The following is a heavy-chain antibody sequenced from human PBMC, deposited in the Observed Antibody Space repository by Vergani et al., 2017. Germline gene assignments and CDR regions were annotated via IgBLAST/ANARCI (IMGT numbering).Heavy chain of an antibody. V-gene: IGHV3-23*01. CDR3: ARGGCSGGSCYSELDAFDI. Sequence: EVQLLESGGGLVQPGGSLRLSCAASGFTFSSYAMSWVRQAPGKGLEWVSAISGSGGSTYYADSVKGRFTISRDNSKNTLYLQMNSLRAEDTAVYYCARGGCSGGSCYSELDAFDIWGQGTMVTVSS. CDR1: GFTFSSYA. CDR2: ISGSGGST. J-gene: IGHJ3*02. D-gene: IGHD2-15*01.